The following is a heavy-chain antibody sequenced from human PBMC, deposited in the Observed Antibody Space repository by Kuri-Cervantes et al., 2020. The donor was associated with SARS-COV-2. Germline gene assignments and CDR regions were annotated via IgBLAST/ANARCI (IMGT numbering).Heavy chain of an antibody. Sequence: SETLSLTCTVSGGSISSHYWSWIRQPPGKGLEWIGEVNHSGSTNYNPSLKSRVTISVDTSNKQFSLHLSSVTAADTAVYYCARAYGFLRYIYYMDVWGRGTTVTVSS. V-gene: IGHV4-59*11. CDR3: ARAYGFLRYIYYMDV. CDR1: GGSISSHY. J-gene: IGHJ6*03. D-gene: IGHD3-9*01. CDR2: VNHSGST.